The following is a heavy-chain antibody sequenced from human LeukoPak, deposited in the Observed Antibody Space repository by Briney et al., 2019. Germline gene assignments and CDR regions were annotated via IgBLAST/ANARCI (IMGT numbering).Heavy chain of an antibody. CDR2: IWYDGSNK. CDR3: ARGTPTVSAGYY. CDR1: GFTFSSYG. J-gene: IGHJ4*02. V-gene: IGHV3-33*01. D-gene: IGHD2-15*01. Sequence: GGSLRLSCAASGFTFSSYGMHWVRQAPGKGLEWVAVIWYDGSNKYYADSVKGRFTISRDTSKSTLYLQMNSLRAEDTAVYYCARGTPTVSAGYYWGQGTLVTVSS.